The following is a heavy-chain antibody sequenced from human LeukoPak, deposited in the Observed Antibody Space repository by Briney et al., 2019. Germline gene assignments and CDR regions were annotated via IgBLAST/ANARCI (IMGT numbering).Heavy chain of an antibody. CDR2: IYYSGST. J-gene: IGHJ5*02. Sequence: SETLSLTCTVSGGSISSGGYSWSWIRQHPGKGLEWIGYIYYSGSTYYNPSLKSRVTISVDTSKNQFSLKLSSVTAADTAVYYCARARPGIAARPDWFDPWGQGTLVTVSS. CDR1: GGSISSGGYS. D-gene: IGHD6-6*01. CDR3: ARARPGIAARPDWFDP. V-gene: IGHV4-31*03.